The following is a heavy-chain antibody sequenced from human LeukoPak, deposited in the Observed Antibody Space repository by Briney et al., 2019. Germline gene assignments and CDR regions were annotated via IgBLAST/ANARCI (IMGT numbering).Heavy chain of an antibody. CDR3: ARDQGIAAAGTGDAFDI. Sequence: SVKVSCKASGGTFSSYAISWVRQAPGQGLEWMGGIIPIFGTANYAQKFQGRVTITADESTSTAYMELSSPRSEDTAVYYCARDQGIAAAGTGDAFDIWGQGTMVTVSS. CDR2: IIPIFGTA. V-gene: IGHV1-69*13. D-gene: IGHD6-13*01. CDR1: GGTFSSYA. J-gene: IGHJ3*02.